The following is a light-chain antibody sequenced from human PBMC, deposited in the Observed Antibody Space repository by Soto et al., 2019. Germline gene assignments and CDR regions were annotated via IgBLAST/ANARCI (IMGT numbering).Light chain of an antibody. CDR1: SSNIGAGYD. Sequence: QAVVTQPPSVSGAPGQRVTISCTGSSSNIGAGYDVHWYQQLPGTAPKLLIYGNSNRPSGVPDRFSGSKSGTSASLAITGLQAEDEADYYCQSYDSSLRAVVFGGGTKGTVL. CDR3: QSYDSSLRAVV. CDR2: GNS. V-gene: IGLV1-40*01. J-gene: IGLJ2*01.